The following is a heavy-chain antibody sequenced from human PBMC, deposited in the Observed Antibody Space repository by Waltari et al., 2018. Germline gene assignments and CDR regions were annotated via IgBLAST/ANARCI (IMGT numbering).Heavy chain of an antibody. CDR1: GGSFGTYA. Sequence: QVHLVQSGAEVRKPGSSVKVSCEASGGSFGTYAIAWVRQAPGQGLEWMAGIIPIYGTPNYAQKFQGRVNVAADEFTRTAYMELSSLRSDDTAIYYCAKRIVGGPFDVWGQGTMVTVSS. D-gene: IGHD1-26*01. CDR3: AKRIVGGPFDV. CDR2: IIPIYGTP. J-gene: IGHJ3*01. V-gene: IGHV1-69*12.